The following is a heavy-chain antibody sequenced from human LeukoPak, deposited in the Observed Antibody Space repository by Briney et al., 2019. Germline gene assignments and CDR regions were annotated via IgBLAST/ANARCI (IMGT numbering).Heavy chain of an antibody. J-gene: IGHJ3*02. Sequence: GGSLRLSCAASGFTVSSNYMNWGRQAPGKGLEWVSVIYSGGRTYYADSVKGRFTISRDNSKNTLYLQMNSLRAEDTAVYYCARDKFDASDIWGQGTMVTVSS. CDR1: GFTVSSNY. CDR2: IYSGGRT. CDR3: ARDKFDASDI. V-gene: IGHV3-66*01.